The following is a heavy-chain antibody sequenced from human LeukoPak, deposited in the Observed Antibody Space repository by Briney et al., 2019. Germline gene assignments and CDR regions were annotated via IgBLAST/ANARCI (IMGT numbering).Heavy chain of an antibody. J-gene: IGHJ4*02. D-gene: IGHD3-10*01. CDR2: ITGSSDYI. CDR3: AKFKGHYGDSEYYFDY. CDR1: GFTFSSYA. Sequence: PGGSLRLSCAASGFTFSSYAMSWVRQAPGKGLEWVSCITGSSDYIFYADSVRGRFTISRDNAENSLYLQMNSLRAEDTAVYYCAKFKGHYGDSEYYFDYWGQGTLVTVSS. V-gene: IGHV3-21*01.